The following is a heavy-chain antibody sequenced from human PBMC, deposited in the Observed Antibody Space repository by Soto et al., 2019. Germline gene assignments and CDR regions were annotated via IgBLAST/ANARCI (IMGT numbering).Heavy chain of an antibody. J-gene: IGHJ4*02. V-gene: IGHV4-39*01. Sequence: QLQLQESGPGLVKPSETLSLTCSVSGDSINSDKYYWGWIRQPPGKGLEWIGSIYFRGNTYYNPSLQTRVTIPLDKSKNQFSLKLNSVTPAHSAVYFCARLEGLATISYYFDFWGQGALVTVSS. D-gene: IGHD3-9*01. CDR1: GDSINSDKYY. CDR2: IYFRGNT. CDR3: ARLEGLATISYYFDF.